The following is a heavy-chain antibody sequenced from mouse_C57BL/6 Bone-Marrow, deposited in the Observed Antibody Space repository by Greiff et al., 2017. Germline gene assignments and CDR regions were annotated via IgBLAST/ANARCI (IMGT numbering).Heavy chain of an antibody. D-gene: IGHD1-1*01. Sequence: VQLQESGPELVKPGASVKLSCKASGYTFTSYDINWVKQRPGQGLEWIGWIYPRDGSTNYNEKFKGKATFTVDTSSSTAYMELHSLTSEESAVYFCARVEFDGSSGDWYFDVWGTGTTVTVSS. CDR3: ARVEFDGSSGDWYFDV. J-gene: IGHJ1*03. V-gene: IGHV1-85*01. CDR2: IYPRDGST. CDR1: GYTFTSYD.